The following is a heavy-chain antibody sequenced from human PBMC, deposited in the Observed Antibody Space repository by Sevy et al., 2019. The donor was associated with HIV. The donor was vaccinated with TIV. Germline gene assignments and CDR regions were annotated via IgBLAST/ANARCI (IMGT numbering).Heavy chain of an antibody. V-gene: IGHV3-7*01. CDR3: AREGYGFDI. CDR1: GFTFNSYW. J-gene: IGHJ3*02. CDR2: TKYDGSDN. D-gene: IGHD2-15*01. Sequence: GGSLRLSCAASGFTFNSYWMSWVRQAPGKGLEWVANTKYDGSDNYYVGPVRGRFTSSRDNDKKSLYRQMNSLRAEDTAVYYCAREGYGFDIWGQGTMVTVSS.